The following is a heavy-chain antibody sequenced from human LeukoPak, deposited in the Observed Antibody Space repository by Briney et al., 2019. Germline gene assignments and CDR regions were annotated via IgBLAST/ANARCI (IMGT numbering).Heavy chain of an antibody. V-gene: IGHV4-31*03. CDR1: GGSISSGGYY. CDR2: IYYSGST. Sequence: PSQTLSLTCTVSGGSISSGGYYWSWIRQHPGKGLEWIGYIYYSGSTYYNPSLKSRVTISVDTSKNQFSLKLSSVTAADTAVYYCARGHGLMITFGGVIVTPFDYWGQGTLVTVSS. J-gene: IGHJ4*02. D-gene: IGHD3-16*02. CDR3: ARGHGLMITFGGVIVTPFDY.